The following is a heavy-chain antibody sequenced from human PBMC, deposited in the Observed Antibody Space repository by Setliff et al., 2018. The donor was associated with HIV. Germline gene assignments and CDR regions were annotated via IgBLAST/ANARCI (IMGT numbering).Heavy chain of an antibody. CDR2: INNDGRKT. D-gene: IGHD2-8*01. CDR3: VLYSTGASRFDY. Sequence: PGGSLRLSCAASGFTFSTYWMHWVRQAPGKGLVWVSHINNDGRKTTYADSVKGRFTMTADRSTDTAYMELSGLRSEDTAIYYCVLYSTGASRFDYWGQGTLVTVSS. V-gene: IGHV3-74*03. CDR1: GFTFSTYW. J-gene: IGHJ4*02.